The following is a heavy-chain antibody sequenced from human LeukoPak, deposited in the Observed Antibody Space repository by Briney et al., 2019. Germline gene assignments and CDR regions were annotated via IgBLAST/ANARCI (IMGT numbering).Heavy chain of an antibody. CDR3: AGGGGDSWHTIDY. J-gene: IGHJ4*02. CDR2: ISSSSSYI. D-gene: IGHD6-13*01. Sequence: GGSLRLSCAASGSTFSSYSMNWVRQAPGKGLEWVSSISSSSSYIYYADSVKGRFTISRDNAKNSLYLQMNSLRAEDTAVYYCAGGGGDSWHTIDYWGQGTLVTVSS. V-gene: IGHV3-21*01. CDR1: GSTFSSYS.